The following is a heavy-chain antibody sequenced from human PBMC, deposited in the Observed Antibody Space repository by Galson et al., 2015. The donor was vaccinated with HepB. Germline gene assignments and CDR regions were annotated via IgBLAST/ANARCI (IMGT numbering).Heavy chain of an antibody. CDR1: GFTFSGYG. D-gene: IGHD4-17*01. CDR2: ISYDGSNK. Sequence: SLRLSCAASGFTFSGYGMHWDRQAPAKGLEWVVVISYDGSNKYYADSVKGRFTIFRDNSKNTMYLQMNSLRAEDTAMYYCARYNGDSGFDYWGQGALVTVPS. V-gene: IGHV3-33*01. CDR3: ARYNGDSGFDY. J-gene: IGHJ4*02.